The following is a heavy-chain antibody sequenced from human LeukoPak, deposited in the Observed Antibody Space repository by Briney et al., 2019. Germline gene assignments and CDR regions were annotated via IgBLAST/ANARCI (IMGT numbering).Heavy chain of an antibody. CDR2: IDSSSTTI. V-gene: IGHV3-48*02. D-gene: IGHD1-26*01. CDR3: ARPSKVGSTSTYFDY. CDR1: GFTFTTYT. Sequence: GGSLRLSCAASGFTFTTYTMNWVRQAPVKGLEWVSFIDSSSTTIYYADSVRGRFTVSRDNAKNSLYLQMNSLRDGDTAVYYCARPSKVGSTSTYFDYWGQGALVTVSS. J-gene: IGHJ4*02.